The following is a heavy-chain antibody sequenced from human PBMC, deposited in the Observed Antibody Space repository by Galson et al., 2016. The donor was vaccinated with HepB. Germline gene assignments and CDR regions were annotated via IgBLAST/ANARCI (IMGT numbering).Heavy chain of an antibody. J-gene: IGHJ3*02. D-gene: IGHD5-24*01. V-gene: IGHV3-23*01. CDR3: AKSSTIRLPTPFYM. Sequence: SLRLSCAASGSSFRNYGMSWVRQAPGKGLECVASISGSGESTFSADSVKGRFIISRDNSRDTLFLQMSSLRVEDTATYFCAKSSTIRLPTPFYMWGQGTKVFVS. CDR1: GSSFRNYG. CDR2: ISGSGEST.